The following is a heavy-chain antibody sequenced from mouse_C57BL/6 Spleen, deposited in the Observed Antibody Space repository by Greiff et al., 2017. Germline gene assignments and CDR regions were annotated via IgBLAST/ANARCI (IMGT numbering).Heavy chain of an antibody. V-gene: IGHV3-1*01. J-gene: IGHJ1*03. CDR2: ISYSGST. CDR1: GYSITSGYD. Sequence: EVQVVESGPGMVKPSQSLSLTCTVTGYSITSGYDWHWIRHFPGNKLEWMGYISYSGSTNYNPSLKSRISITHDKSKNHFFLKLNSVTTEDTATYYCARDTYCYGSSYWYFDVWGTGTTVTVSS. D-gene: IGHD1-1*01. CDR3: ARDTYCYGSSYWYFDV.